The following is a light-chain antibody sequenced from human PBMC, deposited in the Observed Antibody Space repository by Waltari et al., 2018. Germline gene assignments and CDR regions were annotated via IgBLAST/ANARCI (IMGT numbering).Light chain of an antibody. CDR1: SSDIGAYTF. CDR2: DVN. V-gene: IGLV2-14*03. J-gene: IGLJ1*01. CDR3: SSYTTGSTRYV. Sequence: SPGQSITISCTGTSSDIGAYTFVSWYQKHPGKAPKVMIYDVNNRPSGVSSRFSGSKSGNTASLTISGLQAEDEADYYCSSYTTGSTRYVFGSGTKVTVL.